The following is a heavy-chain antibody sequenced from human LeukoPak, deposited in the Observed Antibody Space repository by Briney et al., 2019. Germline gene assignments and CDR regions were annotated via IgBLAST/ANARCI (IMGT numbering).Heavy chain of an antibody. CDR3: ASDRLRGNSGYDFDY. Sequence: ASVTVSCKACGYTFTGYYMHWVRQAPGQGLEGMGWINPNNGDTNYAQKFQGRVTMTRDKSISTAYMELNRLRSDDTAVYYCASDRLRGNSGYDFDYWGQGTLVTVSS. CDR2: INPNNGDT. J-gene: IGHJ4*02. D-gene: IGHD5-12*01. CDR1: GYTFTGYY. V-gene: IGHV1-2*02.